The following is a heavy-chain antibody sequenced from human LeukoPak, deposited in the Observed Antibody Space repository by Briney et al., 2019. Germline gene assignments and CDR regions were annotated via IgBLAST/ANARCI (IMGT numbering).Heavy chain of an antibody. CDR1: GFTVSSNY. CDR2: IYSGSST. D-gene: IGHD3-10*01. Sequence: GGSLRLSCAASGFTVSSNYMSWVRQAPGKGLEWVSVIYSGSSTYYADSVKGRFTISRDNSKNTLYLQMNSLRAEDTAVYYCARSYGSGFYYFDYWGQGTLVTVSS. J-gene: IGHJ4*02. V-gene: IGHV3-53*01. CDR3: ARSYGSGFYYFDY.